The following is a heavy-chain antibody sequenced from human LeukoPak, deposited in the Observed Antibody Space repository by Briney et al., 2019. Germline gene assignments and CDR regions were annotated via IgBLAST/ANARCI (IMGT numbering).Heavy chain of an antibody. V-gene: IGHV4-59*01. J-gene: IGHJ3*02. D-gene: IGHD6-6*01. Sequence: PSETLSLTCTVSGGSISGYYWSWIPQPPGKGLEWIGYIYYSGSTNYNPSLKSRVTISVDTSKNQFSLKLSSVTAADTAVYYCARDFGDSSSPDAFDIWGQGTLVTVSS. CDR3: ARDFGDSSSPDAFDI. CDR2: IYYSGST. CDR1: GGSISGYY.